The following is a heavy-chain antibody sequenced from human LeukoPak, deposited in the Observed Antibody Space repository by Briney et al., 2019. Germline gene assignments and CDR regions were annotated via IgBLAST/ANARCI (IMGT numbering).Heavy chain of an antibody. V-gene: IGHV3-30-3*01. CDR1: GFTFSSYA. Sequence: GRSLRLSCAASGFTFSSYAMHWVRQAPGKGLEWVAVISYDGSNKYYADSVKGRFTFSRDNSKNTLYLQMNSLRAEDTAVYYCAKDTQYYYDSRGYPTPRGSDYWGQGTLVTVSS. CDR3: AKDTQYYYDSRGYPTPRGSDY. CDR2: ISYDGSNK. D-gene: IGHD3-22*01. J-gene: IGHJ4*02.